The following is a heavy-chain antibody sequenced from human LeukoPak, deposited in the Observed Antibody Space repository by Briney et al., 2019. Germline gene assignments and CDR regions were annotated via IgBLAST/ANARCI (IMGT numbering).Heavy chain of an antibody. Sequence: GGSPRLSCAASGFTFSDAWMSWVRQAPGKGLEWVGRIKSKTDGGTTDYAAPVKGRFTISRDDSKNTLYLQMNGLTTEDTAVYFCMTDRQWLRDYWGQGTLVTVSS. CDR3: MTDRQWLRDY. CDR2: IKSKTDGGTT. V-gene: IGHV3-15*01. D-gene: IGHD6-19*01. J-gene: IGHJ4*02. CDR1: GFTFSDAW.